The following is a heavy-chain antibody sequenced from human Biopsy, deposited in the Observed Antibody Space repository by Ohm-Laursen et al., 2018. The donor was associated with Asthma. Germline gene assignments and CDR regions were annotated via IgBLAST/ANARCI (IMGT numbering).Heavy chain of an antibody. Sequence: GSLRLSCSASGFSVSSNYMSWVRQAPGKGLEWVSVIYSGGSTYYADSVKGRFTISRDNSKNTLDLQMNSLGAEDTAVYYCGRDYPLVDWGQGTLVTVSS. CDR1: GFSVSSNY. V-gene: IGHV3-53*01. D-gene: IGHD2-15*01. J-gene: IGHJ4*02. CDR2: IYSGGST. CDR3: GRDYPLVD.